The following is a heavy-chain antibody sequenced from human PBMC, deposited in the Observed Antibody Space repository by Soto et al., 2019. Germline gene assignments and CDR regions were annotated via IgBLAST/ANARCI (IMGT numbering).Heavy chain of an antibody. D-gene: IGHD1-20*01. J-gene: IGHJ4*02. CDR1: GFTFSSYA. Sequence: GGSLRLSCAASGFTFSSYAMSWVRQAPGKGLEWVSAISGSGGSTYYADSVKGRFTISRDNSKNTLYLQMNSLRAEDTAVYYCAKTPSPYNRNYDDYWGQGTLVTVSS. V-gene: IGHV3-23*01. CDR3: AKTPSPYNRNYDDY. CDR2: ISGSGGST.